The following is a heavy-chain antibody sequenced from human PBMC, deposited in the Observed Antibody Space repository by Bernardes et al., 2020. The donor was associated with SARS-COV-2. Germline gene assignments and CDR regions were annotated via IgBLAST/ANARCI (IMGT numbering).Heavy chain of an antibody. D-gene: IGHD2-21*02. CDR3: AGSSCGIDCYIGGLRSWDYGMDV. CDR2: IYSSGSS. Sequence: SETLSLTCTVSGGSITSSNYYWGWIRQPPGKGLEWIGSIYSSGSSYYNPSLQSRVTDSIDTSKNQFSLRLSFVTAADTAVYYCAGSSCGIDCYIGGLRSWDYGMDVWGQGTTVTVSS. V-gene: IGHV4-39*01. CDR1: GGSITSSNYY. J-gene: IGHJ6*02.